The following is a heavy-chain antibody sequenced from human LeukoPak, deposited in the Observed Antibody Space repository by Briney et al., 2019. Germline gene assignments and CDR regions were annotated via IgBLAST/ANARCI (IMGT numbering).Heavy chain of an antibody. CDR3: ARDWGVSARPGYMDV. CDR2: IYYSGST. J-gene: IGHJ6*03. D-gene: IGHD6-6*01. Sequence: SETLSLTCTVSGGSISNKYWSWIRQPPGKGLEWLGYIYYSGSTNYNPSLKSRVTISVDTSKNQFSLRLSPVTAADTAVYYCARDWGVSARPGYMDVWGKGTTVTVSS. CDR1: GGSISNKY. V-gene: IGHV4-59*01.